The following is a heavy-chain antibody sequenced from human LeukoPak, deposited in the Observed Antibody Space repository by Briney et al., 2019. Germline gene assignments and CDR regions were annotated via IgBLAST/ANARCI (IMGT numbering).Heavy chain of an antibody. V-gene: IGHV3-72*01. Sequence: GGSLRLSCAASGFSFSDYYMDWVRQAPGKGLEWVARTRNKPNSYSTEYAASVKGRFTISRDVSKNSLYLQMNSLETEDTAVYYCARAQYCTTTTCYKTWDYWGQGTLVTVYS. CDR2: TRNKPNSYST. CDR1: GFSFSDYY. CDR3: ARAQYCTTTTCYKTWDY. D-gene: IGHD2-2*02. J-gene: IGHJ4*02.